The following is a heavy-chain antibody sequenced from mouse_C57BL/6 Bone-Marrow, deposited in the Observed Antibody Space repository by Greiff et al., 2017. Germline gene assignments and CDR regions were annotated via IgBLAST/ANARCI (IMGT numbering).Heavy chain of an antibody. J-gene: IGHJ4*01. V-gene: IGHV1-50*01. Sequence: QVQLQQPGAGLVKPGPSVNLSSKASGYPFPGYWMRWVNQRPGQGLDGFGEIDPSDSYTNYNQKFKGKATLTVDTSSSTAYMQLSSLTSEDSAVYYCARDGDYWGQGTSVTVSS. CDR3: ARDGDY. CDR2: IDPSDSYT. D-gene: IGHD2-3*01. CDR1: GYPFPGYW.